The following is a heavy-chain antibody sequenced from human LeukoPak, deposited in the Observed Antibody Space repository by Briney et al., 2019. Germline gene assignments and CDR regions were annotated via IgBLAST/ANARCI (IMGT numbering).Heavy chain of an antibody. CDR3: TTDEQGDYYYGMDV. Sequence: PGGSLRLSCAASGYTFSTYWMSRVRQAPGKGPEWVAGINQAGSQKYYVDSVKGRFTISRDNAKNSLYLQMNSLRAEDTAVYYCTTDEQGDYYYGMDVWGQGTTVTVSS. CDR2: INQAGSQK. J-gene: IGHJ6*02. D-gene: IGHD3-16*01. CDR1: GYTFSTYW. V-gene: IGHV3-7*01.